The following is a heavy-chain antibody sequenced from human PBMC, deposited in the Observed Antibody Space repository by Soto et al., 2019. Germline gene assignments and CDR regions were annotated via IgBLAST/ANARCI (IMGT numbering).Heavy chain of an antibody. CDR1: VFTFESYS. J-gene: IGHJ1*01. CDR3: ANREGQGWSRDHFHHYAMEF. CDR2: ISHEGGMK. D-gene: IGHD2-8*02. V-gene: IGHV3-30*18. Sequence: VGSLRLSCTASVFTFESYSMHCVRHTPGKWLEWLAYISHEGGMKFYAGSVKGRFTISRDNSKNTLYLQLSSLRPDDTAVYYCANREGQGWSRDHFHHYAMEFWGGGTPINLSS.